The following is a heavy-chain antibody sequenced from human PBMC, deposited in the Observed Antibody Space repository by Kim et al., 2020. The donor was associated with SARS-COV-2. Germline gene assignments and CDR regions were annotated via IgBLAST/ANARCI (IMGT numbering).Heavy chain of an antibody. Sequence: GGSLRLSCAASGFTFGDYAMHWVRQAPGKGLEWVSGISWNSGSIGYADSVKGRFTISRDNAKNSLYLQMNSLRAEDTALYYCAKGAYYYYDSSFDYWGQGTLVTVSS. CDR1: GFTFGDYA. V-gene: IGHV3-9*01. CDR2: ISWNSGSI. D-gene: IGHD3-22*01. CDR3: AKGAYYYYDSSFDY. J-gene: IGHJ4*02.